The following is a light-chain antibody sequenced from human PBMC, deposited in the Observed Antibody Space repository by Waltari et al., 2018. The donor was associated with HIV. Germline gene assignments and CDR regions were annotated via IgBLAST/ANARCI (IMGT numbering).Light chain of an antibody. CDR1: QSVFYSSDNKNY. J-gene: IGKJ1*01. V-gene: IGKV4-1*01. Sequence: DIVLTQSPDSLAVPLGERATITCKSSQSVFYSSDNKNYLAWFQQKPGQPPKLLFYWASTRESGVPDRFTGSGSGTHFTLTITSMQAEDVAVYFCQQYYSTWTFGQGTKVEIK. CDR3: QQYYSTWT. CDR2: WAS.